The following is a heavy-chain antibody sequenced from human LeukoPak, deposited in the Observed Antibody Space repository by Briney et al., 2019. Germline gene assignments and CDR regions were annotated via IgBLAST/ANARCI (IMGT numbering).Heavy chain of an antibody. CDR3: ARRMGIAVAGYYYYGMDV. CDR2: IYYSGGT. Sequence: SETLSLTCTVSGGSVSSGSYYWSWIRQPPGKGLEWIGYIYYSGGTNYNPSLKSRVTISVDTSKNQFSLKLSSVTAADTAVYYCARRMGIAVAGYYYYGMDVWGQGTTVTVSS. CDR1: GGSVSSGSYY. D-gene: IGHD6-19*01. V-gene: IGHV4-61*01. J-gene: IGHJ6*02.